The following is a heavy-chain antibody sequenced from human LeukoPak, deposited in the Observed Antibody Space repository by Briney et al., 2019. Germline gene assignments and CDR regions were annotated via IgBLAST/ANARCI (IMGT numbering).Heavy chain of an antibody. D-gene: IGHD3-10*01. CDR1: GFTVSTYS. CDR3: ARDGPPAGAGDFDY. CDR2: IGSTTI. J-gene: IGHJ4*02. V-gene: IGHV3-48*01. Sequence: GGSLRLSCAASGFTVSTYSMGWVRQAPGKGLEWVSYIGSTTIYADSVRGRFTISRDNAENLLYLQMNSLRAEDTAVYYCARDGPPAGAGDFDYWGQGTPVTVSS.